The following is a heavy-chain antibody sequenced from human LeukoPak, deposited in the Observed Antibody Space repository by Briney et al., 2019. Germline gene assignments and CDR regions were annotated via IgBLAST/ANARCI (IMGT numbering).Heavy chain of an antibody. J-gene: IGHJ4*02. V-gene: IGHV1-2*06. CDR2: INPNSGGT. Sequence: ASVKVSCKASGYTFTGYYIHWVRQAPGQGLEWMGRINPNSGGTNYAQKFQGRVAMTRDTSISTAYMELSRLRADDTAVYYCARGWRPTIAVAGLFDYWGQGTLVTISS. CDR1: GYTFTGYY. CDR3: ARGWRPTIAVAGLFDY. D-gene: IGHD6-19*01.